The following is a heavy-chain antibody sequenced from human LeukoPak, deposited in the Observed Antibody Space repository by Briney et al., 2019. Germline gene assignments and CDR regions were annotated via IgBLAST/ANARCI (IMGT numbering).Heavy chain of an antibody. CDR1: GGSISSGGYS. D-gene: IGHD2/OR15-2a*01. CDR3: ASQLSPGIGYFDY. CDR2: IYHSGST. J-gene: IGHJ4*02. Sequence: SETPSLTCAVSGGSISSGGYSWSWIRQPPGKGLEWIGYIYHSGSTYYNPSLKSRVTISVDRSKNQFSLKLSFVTAADTAVYYCASQLSPGIGYFDYWGQGTLVTVSS. V-gene: IGHV4-30-2*01.